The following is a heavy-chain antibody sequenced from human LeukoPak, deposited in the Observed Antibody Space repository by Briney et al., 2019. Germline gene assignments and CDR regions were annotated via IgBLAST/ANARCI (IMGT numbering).Heavy chain of an antibody. J-gene: IGHJ5*02. CDR1: GFTFSDYY. D-gene: IGHD4-17*01. Sequence: PGGSLRLSCAASGFTFSDYYMSWIRQAPGKGLEWVSYISSSGSTIYYADSVKGRFTISRDNAKNSLYLQMNSLRAEDTAVYYCARVKGYGDYEPWFDPWGQGTLVTVSS. V-gene: IGHV3-11*01. CDR2: ISSSGSTI. CDR3: ARVKGYGDYEPWFDP.